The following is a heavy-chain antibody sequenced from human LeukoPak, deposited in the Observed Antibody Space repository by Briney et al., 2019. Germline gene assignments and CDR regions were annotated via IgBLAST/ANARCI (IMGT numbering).Heavy chain of an antibody. CDR2: IRQDGSEK. D-gene: IGHD6-19*01. J-gene: IGHJ4*02. CDR1: GLTFSNCW. Sequence: QSGGSLRLSCAVSGLTFSNCWMSWVRQAPGKGLEWVAKIRQDGSEKYYVDSVKGRSTTSRDNAKNSLYLQMNSLRAEDTAVYYCAGAVALDYWGQGTLVTVSS. V-gene: IGHV3-7*01. CDR3: AGAVALDY.